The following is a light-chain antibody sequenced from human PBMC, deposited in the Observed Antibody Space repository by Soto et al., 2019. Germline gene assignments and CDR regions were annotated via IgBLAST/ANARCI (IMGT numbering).Light chain of an antibody. CDR1: QSVLYTPNNNNY. CDR3: HQYARDPFT. V-gene: IGKV4-1*01. J-gene: IGKJ2*01. CDR2: WAS. Sequence: DIVMTQSPDSLAVSLGERATINCKSSQSVLYTPNNNNYLAWFQQKPGQPPKLLIYWASTRESGAPDRFSGSGSGTDFTLPISSVEAEDVAVYYCHQYARDPFTFGQGTKLEIK.